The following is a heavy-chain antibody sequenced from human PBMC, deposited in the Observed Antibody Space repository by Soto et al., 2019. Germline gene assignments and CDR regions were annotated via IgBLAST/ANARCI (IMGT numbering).Heavy chain of an antibody. V-gene: IGHV1-18*01. Sequence: ASVKVSCKASGYSFTSYGISWVRQAPGQGLEWMGWISAYNGNTNYAQKLQGRVTMTTDTSTSTAYMELRSLRSDDTAVYYCARTYYYDSSGYYPGDYWGQGTLVTVSS. CDR3: ARTYYYDSSGYYPGDY. J-gene: IGHJ4*02. CDR2: ISAYNGNT. CDR1: GYSFTSYG. D-gene: IGHD3-22*01.